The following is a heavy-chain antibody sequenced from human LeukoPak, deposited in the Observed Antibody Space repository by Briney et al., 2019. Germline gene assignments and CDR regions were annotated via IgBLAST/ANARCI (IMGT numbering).Heavy chain of an antibody. CDR1: GYTFTSYG. Sequence: GASVKVSCKASGYTFTSYGISWVRQAPGQGLEWMGWISAYNGNTNYAQKLQGRVTMTRNTSISTAYMEVSGLRSEDTAVYYCTRRAEGSGRQQAYWGQGTLVTVSS. V-gene: IGHV1-18*01. CDR2: ISAYNGNT. CDR3: TRRAEGSGRQQAY. D-gene: IGHD6-13*01. J-gene: IGHJ4*02.